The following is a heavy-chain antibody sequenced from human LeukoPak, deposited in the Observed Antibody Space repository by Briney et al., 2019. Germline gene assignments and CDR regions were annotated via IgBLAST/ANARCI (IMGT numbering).Heavy chain of an antibody. CDR2: IYYSGST. CDR1: GDSISSSSYY. D-gene: IGHD3-22*01. J-gene: IGHJ4*02. V-gene: IGHV4-39*07. Sequence: SETLSLTCTVSGDSISSSSYYWGWIRQPPGKGLEWIGSIYYSGSTYYNPSLKSRVTISVDTSKNQFSLKLSSVTAADTAVYYCARVPIINYYDASGYFYWGQGTLVTVSS. CDR3: ARVPIINYYDASGYFY.